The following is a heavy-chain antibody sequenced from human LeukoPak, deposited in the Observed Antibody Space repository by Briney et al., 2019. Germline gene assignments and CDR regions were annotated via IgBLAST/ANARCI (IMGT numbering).Heavy chain of an antibody. V-gene: IGHV3-11*04. Sequence: PGGSLRLSCAASRFTFSDYYMSWIRQAPGKGLEWVSYISSSGSTIYYADSVKGRFTISRDNAKNSLYLQMNSLRAEDTAVYYCARERDSWIQLWLCYFDYWGQGTLVTVSS. CDR1: RFTFSDYY. D-gene: IGHD5-18*01. J-gene: IGHJ4*02. CDR3: ARERDSWIQLWLCYFDY. CDR2: ISSSGSTI.